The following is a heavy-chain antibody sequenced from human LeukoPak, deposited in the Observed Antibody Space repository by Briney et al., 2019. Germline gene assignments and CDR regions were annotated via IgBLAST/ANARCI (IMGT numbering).Heavy chain of an antibody. V-gene: IGHV3-48*04. J-gene: IGHJ3*02. D-gene: IGHD6-13*01. CDR3: ARDSSIAPDAFDI. CDR2: ISSSSSTI. Sequence: GGSLRLSCAASGFTVSSNYMNWVRQAPGKGLEWVSYISSSSSTIYYADSVKGRFTISRDNAKNSLYLQMNSLRAEDTAVYYCARDSSIAPDAFDIWGQGTMVTVSS. CDR1: GFTVSSNY.